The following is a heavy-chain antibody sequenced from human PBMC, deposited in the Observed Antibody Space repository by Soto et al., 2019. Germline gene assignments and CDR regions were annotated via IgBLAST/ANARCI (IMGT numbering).Heavy chain of an antibody. Sequence: GASVKVSCKASGYSFTSYGISCVRQAPGQGLEWMGWISAYNGNTNYAQKLQGRVTISRDNSKNTLYLQMNGLRVEDTAVYYCAKDRLAGNFDYWGQGTQVTVSS. CDR3: AKDRLAGNFDY. CDR1: GYSFTSYG. J-gene: IGHJ4*02. V-gene: IGHV1-18*01. CDR2: ISAYNGNT.